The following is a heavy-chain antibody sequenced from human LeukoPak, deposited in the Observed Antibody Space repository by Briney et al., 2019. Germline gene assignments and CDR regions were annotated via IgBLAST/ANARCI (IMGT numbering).Heavy chain of an antibody. D-gene: IGHD1-14*01. CDR3: ARNHQGRTYYYYCYYMDV. V-gene: IGHV4-59*01. J-gene: IGHJ6*03. CDR2: IYDSGST. Sequence: SETLCLTCTVSGGSLSSYYWSSIRQPPGKGLEWIGYIYDSGSTNYNPSLKSRVTISVDTSKNQFSLKLSSVTAADTAVYYCARNHQGRTYYYYCYYMDVWGKGTTVTVSS. CDR1: GGSLSSYY.